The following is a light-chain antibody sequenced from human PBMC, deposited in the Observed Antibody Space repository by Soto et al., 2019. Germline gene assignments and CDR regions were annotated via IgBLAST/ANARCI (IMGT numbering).Light chain of an antibody. CDR1: NNDVGFYNY. CDR3: NSYAGGLVL. V-gene: IGLV2-11*01. J-gene: IGLJ2*01. Sequence: QSALTQPRSVSGSPGQSGTISCTGTNNDVGFYNYVSWYQQQLGKAPKLLIYDVNKRPSGVPPRFSGSKSANTASLTISGLQAADEADYYCNSYAGGLVLFGGGTKVTVL. CDR2: DVN.